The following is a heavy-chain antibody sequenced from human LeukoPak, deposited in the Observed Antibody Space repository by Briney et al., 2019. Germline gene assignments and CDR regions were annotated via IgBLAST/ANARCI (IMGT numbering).Heavy chain of an antibody. CDR3: AREGLLWFGELLCYFDY. V-gene: IGHV3-30*04. Sequence: GGSLRLSCAASGFTFSSYAMHWVRQAPGKGLEWVAVISYDGSNKYYADSVKGRFTISRDNSKNTLYLQMNSLRAEDTAVYYCAREGLLWFGELLCYFDYWGQGTLVTVSS. CDR2: ISYDGSNK. D-gene: IGHD3-10*01. CDR1: GFTFSSYA. J-gene: IGHJ4*02.